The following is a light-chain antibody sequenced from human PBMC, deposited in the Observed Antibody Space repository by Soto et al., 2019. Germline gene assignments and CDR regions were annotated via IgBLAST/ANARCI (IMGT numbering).Light chain of an antibody. CDR1: SSDIGTYDY. CDR2: EVS. CDR3: TSYTGDDFTFV. Sequence: QSVLTQPPSASGSLGQSVTISRTGTSSDIGTYDYVSWYQQHSGRAPKLIIFEVSKRPLGVPDRFSGSKSGNTASLIVSRLQPDDEAEYHCTSYTGDDFTFVFGTGTKVTVL. V-gene: IGLV2-8*01. J-gene: IGLJ1*01.